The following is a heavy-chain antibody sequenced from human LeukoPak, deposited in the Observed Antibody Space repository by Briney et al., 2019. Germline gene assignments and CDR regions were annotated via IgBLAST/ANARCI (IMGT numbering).Heavy chain of an antibody. CDR1: EFTFRSNW. CDR3: ARGNWIGAFDI. V-gene: IGHV3-7*01. CDR2: IDPDGSEK. J-gene: IGHJ3*02. Sequence: GGSLRLSCAASEFTFRSNWMTWVRQAPGKGLEWVANIDPDGSEKNYVDSVKGRFTISRDNAKNSLYLQMNGLRVEDTAVYYCARGNWIGAFDIWGQGTMVTVSS. D-gene: IGHD3-3*01.